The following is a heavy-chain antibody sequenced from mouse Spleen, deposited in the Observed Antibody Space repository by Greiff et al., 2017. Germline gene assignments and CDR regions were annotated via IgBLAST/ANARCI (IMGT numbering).Heavy chain of an antibody. V-gene: IGHV1-53*01. J-gene: IGHJ2*01. Sequence: VQLQQSGAELVKPGASVKLSCKASGYTFTSYWMHWVKQRPGQGLEWIGNINPSNGGTNYNEKFKSKATLTVDKSSSTAYMQLSSLTSEDSAVYDCAGEGYGNYWDYGGEGTTLTVSS. CDR1: GYTFTSYW. CDR2: INPSNGGT. CDR3: AGEGYGNYWDY. D-gene: IGHD2-1*01.